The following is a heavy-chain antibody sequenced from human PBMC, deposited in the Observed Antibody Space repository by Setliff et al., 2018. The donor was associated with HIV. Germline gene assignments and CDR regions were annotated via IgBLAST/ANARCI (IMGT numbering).Heavy chain of an antibody. CDR3: AREAEQGERSSSWYFDY. V-gene: IGHV1-2*02. D-gene: IGHD6-6*01. J-gene: IGHJ4*02. Sequence: ASVKVSCKASGYTFTGYYMHWVRQAPGQGLEWMGWINPNSGGTNYAQKFQGRVTMTRDTSISTAYMELSRLRSDDTAVYYCAREAEQGERSSSWYFDYWGQGTLVTVSS. CDR2: INPNSGGT. CDR1: GYTFTGYY.